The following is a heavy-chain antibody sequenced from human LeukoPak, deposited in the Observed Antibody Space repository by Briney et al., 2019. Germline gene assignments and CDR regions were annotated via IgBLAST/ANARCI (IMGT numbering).Heavy chain of an antibody. CDR1: GFTFSSYA. CDR3: AKDTSQGSIVVAPAAPDY. J-gene: IGHJ4*02. CDR2: ISGSGGST. D-gene: IGHD2-2*01. Sequence: GGSLRLSCAASGFTFSSYAMSWVRQAPGKGLEWVSAISGSGGSTYYADSVKGRFTISRDNSKNTLYLQMNSLRAEDTAVYYCAKDTSQGSIVVAPAAPDYWGQGTLVTVSS. V-gene: IGHV3-23*01.